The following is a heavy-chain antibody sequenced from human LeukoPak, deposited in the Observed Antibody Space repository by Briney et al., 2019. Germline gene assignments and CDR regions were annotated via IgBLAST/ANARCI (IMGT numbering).Heavy chain of an antibody. CDR2: SNPNSGGT. D-gene: IGHD6-13*01. CDR3: ARDLLRAAAGTGKGILDY. V-gene: IGHV1-2*02. CDR1: GYTFTGYY. J-gene: IGHJ4*02. Sequence: ASVKVSCKASGYTFTGYYMHWVRQAPGQGLEWMGWSNPNSGGTNYAQKFQGRVTMTRDTSISTAYMELSRLRSDDTAVYYCARDLLRAAAGTGKGILDYWGQGTLVTVSS.